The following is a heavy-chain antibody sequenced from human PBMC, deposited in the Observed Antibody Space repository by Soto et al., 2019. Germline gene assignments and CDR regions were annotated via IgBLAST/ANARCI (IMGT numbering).Heavy chain of an antibody. CDR2: ISSSSSYI. D-gene: IGHD3-3*01. CDR3: ARGMDDFWSGYPMDV. J-gene: IGHJ6*02. Sequence: GGSLRLSCAASGFTFSSYSMNWVRQAPGKGLEWVSSISSSSSYIYYADSVKGRFTISRDNAKNSLYLQMNSLRAEDTALYYCARGMDDFWSGYPMDVWGQGTTVTVSS. CDR1: GFTFSSYS. V-gene: IGHV3-21*01.